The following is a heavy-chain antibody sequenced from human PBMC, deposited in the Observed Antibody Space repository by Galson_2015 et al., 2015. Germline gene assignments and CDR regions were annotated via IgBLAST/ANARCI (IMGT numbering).Heavy chain of an antibody. Sequence: SLRLSCAASGFTFSSYGMHWVRQAPGKGLEWVAVIWYDGSNKYYADSVKGRFTISRDNSKNTLYLQMNSLRAEDTAVYYCARDPRLRYFDWSPFDYWGQGTLVTVSS. CDR1: GFTFSSYG. CDR3: ARDPRLRYFDWSPFDY. V-gene: IGHV3-33*01. CDR2: IWYDGSNK. J-gene: IGHJ4*02. D-gene: IGHD3-9*01.